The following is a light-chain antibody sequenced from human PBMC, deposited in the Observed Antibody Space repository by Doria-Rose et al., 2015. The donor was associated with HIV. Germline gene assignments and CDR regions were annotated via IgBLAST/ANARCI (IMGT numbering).Light chain of an antibody. CDR1: QSLLYTSKNY. CDR2: WAS. V-gene: IGKV4-1*01. CDR3: QQYYDTPS. Sequence: TQSPESLGMSLGERATLNCKSNQSLLYTSKNYLAWYQQKPGQPPKLLIYWASTRQSGVPARFSGNGSGTDFTLTISGLEAEDVAVYYCQQYYDTPSLGPGTTVDIK. J-gene: IGKJ3*01.